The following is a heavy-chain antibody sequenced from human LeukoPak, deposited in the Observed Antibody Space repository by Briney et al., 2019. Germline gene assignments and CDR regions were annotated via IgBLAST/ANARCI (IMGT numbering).Heavy chain of an antibody. CDR3: AREGGTTGWLTTDF. Sequence: GGSLRLSCAAPGFTFSVYGLHWLRQAPGRGREWGGMIAYDGNEKHYADSVQGRFSISRDNSKDALYLQMNSLTAEDTAVYYCAREGGTTGWLTTDFWGQGTRVTVSS. CDR2: IAYDGNEK. D-gene: IGHD1-1*01. V-gene: IGHV3-30*03. J-gene: IGHJ4*02. CDR1: GFTFSVYG.